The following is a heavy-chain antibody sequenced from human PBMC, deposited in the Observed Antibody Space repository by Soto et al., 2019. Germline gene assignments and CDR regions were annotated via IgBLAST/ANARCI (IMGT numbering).Heavy chain of an antibody. Sequence: SETLSLTCTVSGGSISSGPYSWGWIRQPPGKGLEWIGTFYYRGSTHYNPSLESRVTISVDTSKNQFSLKVSSVTAADTAMYYCERLGGYCSRTSCHSYYAMDVWGQGTTVT. V-gene: IGHV4-39*01. J-gene: IGHJ6*02. CDR1: GGSISSGPYS. CDR2: FYYRGST. D-gene: IGHD2-2*01. CDR3: ERLGGYCSRTSCHSYYAMDV.